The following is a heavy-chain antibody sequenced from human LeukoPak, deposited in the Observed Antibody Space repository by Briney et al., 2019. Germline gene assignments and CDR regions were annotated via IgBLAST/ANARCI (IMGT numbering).Heavy chain of an antibody. CDR2: INHSGST. CDR1: GGSFSGYY. Sequence: SETLSLTCAVYGGSFSGYYWSWIRQPPGKGLEWIGEINHSGSTNYNPSLKSRVTISVDTSKNQFSLKLSSVTAADTAVYYCAREGRASGSYLAGFDYWGQGTLVTVSS. V-gene: IGHV4-34*01. J-gene: IGHJ4*02. CDR3: AREGRASGSYLAGFDY. D-gene: IGHD1-26*01.